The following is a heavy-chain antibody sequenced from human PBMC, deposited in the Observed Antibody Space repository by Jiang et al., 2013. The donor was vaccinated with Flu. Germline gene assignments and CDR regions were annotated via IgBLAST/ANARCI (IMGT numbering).Heavy chain of an antibody. CDR2: INGSGSX. V-gene: IGHV4-34*01. D-gene: IGHD2-15*01. Sequence: GDINGSGSXKPQPVLSRVEVTMSVDLSKNQFSLKLNSVTAADTAVYYCARKPIVVVDAAHQSWYFDLWGRGTLVTVSS. J-gene: IGHJ2*01. CDR3: ARKPIVVVDAAHQSWYFDL.